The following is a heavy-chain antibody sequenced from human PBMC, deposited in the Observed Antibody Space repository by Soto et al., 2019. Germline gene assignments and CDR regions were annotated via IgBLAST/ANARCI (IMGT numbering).Heavy chain of an antibody. J-gene: IGHJ3*02. D-gene: IGHD3-22*01. Sequence: ASVKVSCKSSGYTFTSYGISWGRQAPGQGLEWMGWISAYNGNTNYAQKLQGRVTMTTDTSTSTAYMELRSLRSDDTAVYYCAIPDPTYYYDSSGYYPPDAFGIWGQGTMVTVSS. CDR2: ISAYNGNT. CDR1: GYTFTSYG. CDR3: AIPDPTYYYDSSGYYPPDAFGI. V-gene: IGHV1-18*01.